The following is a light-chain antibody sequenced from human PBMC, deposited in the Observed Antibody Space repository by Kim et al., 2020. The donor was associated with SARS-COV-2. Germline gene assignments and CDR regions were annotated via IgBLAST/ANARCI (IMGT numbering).Light chain of an antibody. CDR1: QSVTSK. CDR3: QQYYSWPLT. V-gene: IGKV3-15*01. CDR2: DTS. J-gene: IGKJ4*01. Sequence: EIVMTQSPATLSVSPGERATLSCRASQSVTSKLAWFQQKPGRAPRLLIYDTSTRATGIPARFSGSGSGTEFTLTISSLQSEDFAVYYCQQYYSWPLTFGEGTKVDIK.